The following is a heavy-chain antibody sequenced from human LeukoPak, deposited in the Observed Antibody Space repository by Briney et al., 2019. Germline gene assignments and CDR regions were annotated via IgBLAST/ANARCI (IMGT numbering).Heavy chain of an antibody. J-gene: IGHJ4*02. Sequence: HGESLKISCEGSGYTFTNYWIAWVRQMPGKGLEWMGIIYPGDSGARYSPSFQGLVTISADKSISTAYLQWSSLKASDTSIYYCARQYCTSTTCYHREFDFWGQGTLVTVSS. V-gene: IGHV5-51*01. CDR2: IYPGDSGA. CDR3: ARQYCTSTTCYHREFDF. CDR1: GYTFTNYW. D-gene: IGHD2/OR15-2a*01.